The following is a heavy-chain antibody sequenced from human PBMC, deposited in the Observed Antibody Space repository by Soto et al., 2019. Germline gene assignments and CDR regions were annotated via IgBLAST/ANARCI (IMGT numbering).Heavy chain of an antibody. V-gene: IGHV4-30-4*01. CDR1: GGSIKIDYY. CDR3: ARGRPNYFYYGLDV. J-gene: IGHJ6*02. CDR2: KYYSGAT. Sequence: TLSLTCTVSGGSIKIDYYWARVRQFPGGGLQWMGYKYYSGATDSDPSLERRVSFSVDMSKNQFSLNLTSVTVADTAVYYCARGRPNYFYYGLDVWGQGIPVTVSS.